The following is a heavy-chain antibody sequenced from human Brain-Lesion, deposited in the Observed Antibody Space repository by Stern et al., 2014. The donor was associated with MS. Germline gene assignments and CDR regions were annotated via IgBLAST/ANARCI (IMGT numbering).Heavy chain of an antibody. CDR3: AKVWLGELPENPFDY. V-gene: IGHV4-39*01. D-gene: IGHD3-10*01. CDR2: IYYRGST. J-gene: IGHJ4*02. CDR1: GGSISSNSYY. Sequence: VQLVESGPGLVKPSETLSLTCTVSGGSISSNSYYWGWIRQPPGKGLEWIGSIYYRGSTSYNPSLKSRVTISTDTSKNQFSLNLNSVTAADTAVYFCAKVWLGELPENPFDYWGQGTLVTVSS.